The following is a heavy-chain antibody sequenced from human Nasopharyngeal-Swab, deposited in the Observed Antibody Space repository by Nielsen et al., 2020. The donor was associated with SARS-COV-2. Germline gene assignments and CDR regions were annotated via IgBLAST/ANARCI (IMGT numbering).Heavy chain of an antibody. D-gene: IGHD3-10*01. Sequence: GGSLRLSCAASGFTFSSYAMYWVRQAPGKGLEYVSAISSNGGSTYYAHSVKGRLTISRDNSKNTLFLQMGSLRADDMAVYYCARDGYFGSGSYPNTDYYYYGMDVWGQGTTVTVSS. CDR3: ARDGYFGSGSYPNTDYYYYGMDV. CDR2: ISSNGGST. V-gene: IGHV3-64*01. CDR1: GFTFSSYA. J-gene: IGHJ6*02.